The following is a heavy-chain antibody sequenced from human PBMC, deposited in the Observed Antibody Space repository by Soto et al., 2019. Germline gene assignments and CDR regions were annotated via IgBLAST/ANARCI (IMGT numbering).Heavy chain of an antibody. Sequence: QVQLVQSGADVKKPGTSVKVSCKAAGYSFTNYCMYWVRQAPGQGLEWMGMINPRTGSTRYAQKFQDRVTLTRDTSTTTVYMELSTLISADTAVYYCARDGGLLTASWHYDLWGHGTLVTVSS. CDR2: INPRTGST. CDR3: ARDGGLLTASWHYDL. D-gene: IGHD2-15*01. CDR1: GYSFTNYC. V-gene: IGHV1-46*01. J-gene: IGHJ2*01.